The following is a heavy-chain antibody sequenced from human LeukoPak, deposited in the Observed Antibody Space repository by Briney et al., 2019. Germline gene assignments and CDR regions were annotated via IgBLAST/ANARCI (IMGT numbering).Heavy chain of an antibody. CDR2: MNPNSGNT. J-gene: IGHJ6*04. CDR3: ATGGYYDFWSGYSPPDV. V-gene: IGHV1-8*01. D-gene: IGHD3-3*01. CDR1: GYTFTSYD. Sequence: ASVKVSCKASGYTFTSYDINWVRQVTGQGLEWMGWMNPNSGNTGYAQKFQGRVTMTRNTSISTAYMELSSLRSEDTAVYYCATGGYYDFWSGYSPPDVWGKGTTVTVSS.